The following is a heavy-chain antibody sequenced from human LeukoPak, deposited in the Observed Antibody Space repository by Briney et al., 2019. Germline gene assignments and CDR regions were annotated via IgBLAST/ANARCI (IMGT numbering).Heavy chain of an antibody. D-gene: IGHD2-2*01. J-gene: IGHJ6*03. CDR2: INHSGST. V-gene: IGHV4-34*01. CDR1: GGSCSGYY. CDR3: ARASRGTFGYMDV. Sequence: SETLSLTCAVYGGSCSGYYWSWIRQPPGKGLEWIGEINHSGSTNYNPSLKSRVTISVDTSKNQFSLKLSSVTAADTAVYYCARASRGTFGYMDVWGKGTTVTVSS.